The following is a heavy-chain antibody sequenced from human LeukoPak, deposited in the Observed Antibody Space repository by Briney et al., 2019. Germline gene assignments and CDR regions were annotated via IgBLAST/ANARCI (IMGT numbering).Heavy chain of an antibody. CDR1: GFTFSSYS. CDR3: ARDHRDYVWGSYRYTGNYFDY. D-gene: IGHD3-16*02. J-gene: IGHJ4*02. CDR2: ISSSSSYI. V-gene: IGHV3-21*01. Sequence: GGSLRLSCAASGFTFSSYSMNWVRQAPGKGLEWVSSISSSSSYIYYADSVKGRFTISRDNAKNSLYLQMNSLRAEDTAVYYCARDHRDYVWGSYRYTGNYFDYWGQGTLVTVSS.